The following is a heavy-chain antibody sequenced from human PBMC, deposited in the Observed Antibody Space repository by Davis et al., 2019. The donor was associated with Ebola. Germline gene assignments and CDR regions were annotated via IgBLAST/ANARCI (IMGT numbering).Heavy chain of an antibody. J-gene: IGHJ3*01. Sequence: GESLKISCAASGFTFSSYGMHWVRQAPGKGLEWVAVISYDGSNKYYADSVKGRFTISRDNSKNTLYLQMNSLRAEDTAVYYCATPLVGDAFGVWGQGTTVTVSS. D-gene: IGHD3-3*01. V-gene: IGHV3-30*03. CDR3: ATPLVGDAFGV. CDR1: GFTFSSYG. CDR2: ISYDGSNK.